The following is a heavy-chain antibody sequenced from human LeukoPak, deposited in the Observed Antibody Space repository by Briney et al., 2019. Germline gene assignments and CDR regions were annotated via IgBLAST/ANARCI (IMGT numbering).Heavy chain of an antibody. CDR1: YGSISSSSYY. D-gene: IGHD1-7*01. CDR2: IYYSGST. J-gene: IGHJ5*02. Sequence: PSETLSLTCTVSYGSISSSSYYWGWIRQPPGKGLEWIGSIYYSGSTYYNPSLKSRVTLSVDTSKNQFSLKLSSVTAADTAVYYRARRRLGETTTANWFDPWGQGTLVTVSS. V-gene: IGHV4-39*01. CDR3: ARRRLGETTTANWFDP.